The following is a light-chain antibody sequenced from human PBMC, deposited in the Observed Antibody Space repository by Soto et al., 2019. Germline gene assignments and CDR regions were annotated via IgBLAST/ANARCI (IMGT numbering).Light chain of an antibody. J-gene: IGKJ3*01. CDR3: QHGYSIVSFT. CDR1: QSISNY. CDR2: GAS. V-gene: IGKV1-39*01. Sequence: DIQMTQSPSSLSASVGDRVTITCRASQSISNYLNWYQQKPGKAPKLLFYGASTLQSGVPSRFXGSGSGTDFTLTIGSLQPEDFATYYCQHGYSIVSFTFGPGTKVDIK.